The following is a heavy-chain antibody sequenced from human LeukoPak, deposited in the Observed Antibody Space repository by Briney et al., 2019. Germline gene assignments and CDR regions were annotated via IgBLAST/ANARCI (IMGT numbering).Heavy chain of an antibody. CDR3: TKDSREYTSSYV. Sequence: GSLRLSCEASGFTFSGFTMHWVRQAPGKGLEWVALILKDGSPPRYADSVKGRFTISRDNSKNTLHLQMNSLRAEDTAIYYCTKDSREYTSSYVWGQGTLVTVSS. J-gene: IGHJ4*02. D-gene: IGHD6-6*01. V-gene: IGHV3-30*04. CDR1: GFTFSGFT. CDR2: ILKDGSPP.